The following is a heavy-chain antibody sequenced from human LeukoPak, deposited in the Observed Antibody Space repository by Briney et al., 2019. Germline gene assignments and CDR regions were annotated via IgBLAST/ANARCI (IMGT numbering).Heavy chain of an antibody. V-gene: IGHV3-53*01. CDR2: IYSAGST. D-gene: IGHD2-8*02. CDR3: TRVQAGRSGLMDV. Sequence: PGGSLRLSCAASGFTVSKNYYMNWVRQAPGKGLEWVSVIYSAGSTYYADSVKGRFTISRDIAKNTVYLQMNSLRAEDAALYYCTRVQAGRSGLMDVWGRGTTVTVSS. J-gene: IGHJ6*02. CDR1: GFTVSKNY.